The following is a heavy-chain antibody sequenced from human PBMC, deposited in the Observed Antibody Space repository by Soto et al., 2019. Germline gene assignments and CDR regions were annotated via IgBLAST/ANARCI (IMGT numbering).Heavy chain of an antibody. J-gene: IGHJ6*02. CDR2: ISSSSSYI. Sequence: PGGALRLSCAASGFTFSSYSMNWVRQAPGKGLEWVSSISSSSSYIYYADSVKGRFTISRDNAKNSLYLQMNSLRAEDTAVYYCARDREVGATSISYYYYYGMDVWGQGTTVTASS. CDR1: GFTFSSYS. CDR3: ARDREVGATSISYYYYYGMDV. D-gene: IGHD1-26*01. V-gene: IGHV3-21*01.